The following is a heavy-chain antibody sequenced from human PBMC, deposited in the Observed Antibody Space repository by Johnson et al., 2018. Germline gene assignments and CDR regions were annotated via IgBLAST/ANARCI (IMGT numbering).Heavy chain of an antibody. V-gene: IGHV1-46*01. CDR1: GFTFSSYG. Sequence: QLVESGGGVVQPGRSLRLSCSASGFTFSSYGMHWVRQAPGQGLEWMGIINSRTGTAHYAQEFQGRVTMTRDTSTGTIYMDLNSLRSEDTAMYYCARGGVRGANAFDIWGQGTMVTVSS. CDR2: INSRTGTA. J-gene: IGHJ3*02. D-gene: IGHD1-26*01. CDR3: ARGGVRGANAFDI.